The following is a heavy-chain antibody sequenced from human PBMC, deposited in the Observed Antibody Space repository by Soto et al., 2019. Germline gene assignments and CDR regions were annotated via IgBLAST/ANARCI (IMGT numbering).Heavy chain of an antibody. J-gene: IGHJ6*02. CDR1: GGTFSSYA. CDR2: IIPIFGTA. V-gene: IGHV1-69*13. Sequence: SVKVSCKASGGTFSSYAISWVRQAPGQGLEWMGGIIPIFGTANYAQKFQSRVTITADESTITAYMELSSLRSEDTAVYYCARGRADYYYYGMDVWGQGTTVTVSS. CDR3: ARGRADYYYYGMDV.